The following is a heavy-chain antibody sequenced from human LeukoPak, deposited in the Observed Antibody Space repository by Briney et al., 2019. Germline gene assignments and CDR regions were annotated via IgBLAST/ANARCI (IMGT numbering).Heavy chain of an antibody. V-gene: IGHV4-59*01. CDR3: TKGGRRDILTY. CDR2: IYDSGST. J-gene: IGHJ4*02. D-gene: IGHD3-9*01. Sequence: VKPSETLSLTCTVSGCSTSSCYWSWIRQPPGKGLDWIGYIYDSGSTNYNPSLKSRVTISVDTSKNQFSLKLTSVTAADTAVYYCTKGGRRDILTYWGQGILVTVSP. CDR1: GCSTSSCY.